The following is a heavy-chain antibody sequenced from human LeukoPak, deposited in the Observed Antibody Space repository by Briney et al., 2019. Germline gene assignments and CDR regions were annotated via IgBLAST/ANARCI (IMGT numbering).Heavy chain of an antibody. CDR1: GGSFSGYY. D-gene: IGHD2-2*01. Sequence: SETLSLTCAVYGGSFSGYYWSWIRQPPGKGLEWIGEINHSGSTNYNPSLKSRVTISVDTSKNQFSLKLSSVTAADTAVYYCARIVVVPAAIHYYYMDVWGKGTTVTVSS. CDR2: INHSGST. J-gene: IGHJ6*03. V-gene: IGHV4-34*01. CDR3: ARIVVVPAAIHYYYMDV.